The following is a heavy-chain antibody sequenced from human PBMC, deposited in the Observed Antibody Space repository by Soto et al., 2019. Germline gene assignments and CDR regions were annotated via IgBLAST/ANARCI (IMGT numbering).Heavy chain of an antibody. Sequence: EVQLLESGGGLVQAGGTLRLSCAASGFTFSNSALSWVRQAPGKGLEWVSAVSGTGGLTYYADAVKGRVTISRDNSKNTLYLQMNSLRVDDTAVYYCAKVRRVVYYYMDVWGRGTTVSVSS. V-gene: IGHV3-23*01. CDR1: GFTFSNSA. CDR3: AKVRRVVYYYMDV. D-gene: IGHD2-15*01. CDR2: VSGTGGLT. J-gene: IGHJ6*03.